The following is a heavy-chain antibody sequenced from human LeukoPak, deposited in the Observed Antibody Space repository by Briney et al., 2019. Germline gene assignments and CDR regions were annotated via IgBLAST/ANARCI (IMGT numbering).Heavy chain of an antibody. Sequence: GGSLRLSCAASGFTFSSYGMSWVRQAPGKGLEWVANINQDGSQKYYVDSVKGRFTISRDNAQNSLYLQMNSLRAEDTAVYYCAREKTMVVTPGGPFFDYWGQGTLVTVSS. CDR2: INQDGSQK. V-gene: IGHV3-7*01. CDR3: AREKTMVVTPGGPFFDY. J-gene: IGHJ4*02. D-gene: IGHD4-23*01. CDR1: GFTFSSYG.